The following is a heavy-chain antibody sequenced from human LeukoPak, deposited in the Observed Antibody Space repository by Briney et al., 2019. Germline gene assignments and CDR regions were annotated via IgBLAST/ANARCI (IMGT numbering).Heavy chain of an antibody. J-gene: IGHJ3*02. CDR2: FYSGGSR. CDR1: GFTVSSNY. V-gene: IGHV3-53*01. D-gene: IGHD2/OR15-2a*01. Sequence: GGSLRLSCAASGFTVSSNYMSWVRQAPGKGLEWVSVFYSGGSRYYADSVKGRLTISRDNSKNTLYLQMNSLRDDDTSVYYCARDYFWAFDIWGQGTTATVSS. CDR3: ARDYFWAFDI.